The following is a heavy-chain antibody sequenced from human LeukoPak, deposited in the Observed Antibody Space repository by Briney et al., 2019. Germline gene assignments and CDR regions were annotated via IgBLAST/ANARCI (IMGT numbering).Heavy chain of an antibody. V-gene: IGHV3-30-3*01. J-gene: IGHJ3*02. D-gene: IGHD3-22*01. CDR3: AREGPPTYYYDSSVSGAFDI. CDR1: GFTFSSYA. Sequence: SGRSLRLSCAASGFTFSSYAMHWVRQAPGKGLEWVAVISYDGSNKYYADPVKGRFTISRDNSKNTLYLQMNSLRAEDTAVYYCAREGPPTYYYDSSVSGAFDIWGQGTMVTVSS. CDR2: ISYDGSNK.